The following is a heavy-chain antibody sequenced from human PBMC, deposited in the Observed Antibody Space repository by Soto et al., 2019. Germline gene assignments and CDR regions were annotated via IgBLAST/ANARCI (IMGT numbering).Heavy chain of an antibody. CDR3: ARGWPGAWFGNTLDY. CDR1: GGSFSGYY. J-gene: IGHJ4*02. D-gene: IGHD3-10*01. Sequence: PSETLSLTCAVYGGSFSGYYWSWIRQPPGKGLEWIGEINHRGSTNYNPSLKSRVTISVDSSKNQFSLKLSSVTAADTAVYYCARGWPGAWFGNTLDYWGQGTRVTVSS. V-gene: IGHV4-34*01. CDR2: INHRGST.